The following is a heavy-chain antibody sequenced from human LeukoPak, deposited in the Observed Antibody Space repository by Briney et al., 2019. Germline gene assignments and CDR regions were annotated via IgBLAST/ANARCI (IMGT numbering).Heavy chain of an antibody. CDR2: IYYSGST. D-gene: IGHD3-3*01. V-gene: IGHV4-31*03. J-gene: IGHJ4*02. CDR1: GGSISSGGYY. CDR3: ARAYRFGVVIASFDC. Sequence: SETLSLTCTVSGGSISSGGYYWSWIRQHPGKGLEWIGYIYYSGSTYYNPSLKSRVTISVDTSKNQFSLKLSSVTAADTAVYYCARAYRFGVVIASFDCWGQGTLVTVSS.